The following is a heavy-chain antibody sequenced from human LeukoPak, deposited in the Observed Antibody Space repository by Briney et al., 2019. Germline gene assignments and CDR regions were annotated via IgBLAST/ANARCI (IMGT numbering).Heavy chain of an antibody. D-gene: IGHD1-1*01. J-gene: IGHJ1*01. CDR1: GXIXXXXD. CDR2: IKWXGDNT. Sequence: PGGSLRLSCAASGXIXXXXDXXXXXXAXEXGLXWVXDIKWXGDNTGYADSVKGQFTLSRDNAKNSLYLQMNSLRAEDTALYYCARPHEGYGYFEHWGQGTLVTVSS. V-gene: IGHV3-20*04. CDR3: ARPHEGYGYFEH.